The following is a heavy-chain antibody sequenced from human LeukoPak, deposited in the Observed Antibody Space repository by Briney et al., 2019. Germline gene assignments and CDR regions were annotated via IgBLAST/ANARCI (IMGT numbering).Heavy chain of an antibody. CDR1: GGSISSGDYY. CDR2: IYYSGST. Sequence: SETLSLTCTVSGGSISSGDYYWSWIRQPPGKGLEWIGYIYYSGSTNYNPSLKSRVTISVDTSKNQFSLKLSSVTAADTAVYYCARARDFWSGYFDYWGQGTLVTVSS. V-gene: IGHV4-30-4*01. CDR3: ARARDFWSGYFDY. D-gene: IGHD3-3*01. J-gene: IGHJ4*02.